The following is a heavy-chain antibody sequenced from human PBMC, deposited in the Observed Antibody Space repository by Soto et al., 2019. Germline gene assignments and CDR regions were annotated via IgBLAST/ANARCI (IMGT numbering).Heavy chain of an antibody. V-gene: IGHV4-31*03. D-gene: IGHD4-17*01. CDR3: ARVDCTVTSYYFDS. CDR2: IFYRGNT. J-gene: IGHJ4*02. CDR1: SGSIGSGGSY. Sequence: QVQLQESGPGRVKPSQTLSLTCTVSSGSIGSGGSYWTWIRQHTGKGLEWIGYIFYRGNTYYNPSLQSRLAISSDTSKNQFSRRLNSVTAADTAVYYCARVDCTVTSYYFDSWGQGTLVTVSS.